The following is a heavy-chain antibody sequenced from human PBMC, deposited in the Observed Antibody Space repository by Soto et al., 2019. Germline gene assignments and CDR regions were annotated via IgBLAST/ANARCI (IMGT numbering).Heavy chain of an antibody. CDR2: INPNSGGT. V-gene: IGHV1-2*02. D-gene: IGHD6-6*01. J-gene: IGHJ6*02. Sequence: QVQLVQSGAEVKKPGASVKVSCKASGYTFTGYYMHWVRQAPGQGLEWMGWINPNSGGTNYAQKFQGRVTMTRDTSISTAYMELSRLRSDDTAVYYCAREGSSSSAIHGMDVWGQGTTVTVSS. CDR1: GYTFTGYY. CDR3: AREGSSSSAIHGMDV.